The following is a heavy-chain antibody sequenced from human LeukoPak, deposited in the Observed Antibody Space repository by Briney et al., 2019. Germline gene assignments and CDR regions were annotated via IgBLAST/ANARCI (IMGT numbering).Heavy chain of an antibody. CDR2: IYGGGST. Sequence: PGGSLRLSCAASGFTFSSYGMSWVRQAPGKGLEWVSLIYGGGSTYYADSVKGRFTISRDNSKNTLYLQMNSLRAEDTAVYYCAKQSLEFRYMVPAAFDYWGQGTLVTVSS. V-gene: IGHV3-23*03. CDR1: GFTFSSYG. J-gene: IGHJ4*02. D-gene: IGHD2-2*01. CDR3: AKQSLEFRYMVPAAFDY.